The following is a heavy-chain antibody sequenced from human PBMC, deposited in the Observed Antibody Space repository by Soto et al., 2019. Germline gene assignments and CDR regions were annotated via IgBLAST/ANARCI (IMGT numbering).Heavy chain of an antibody. CDR2: IYHSGST. J-gene: IGHJ5*02. V-gene: IGHV4-30-2*01. CDR1: GGSISSGGYS. Sequence: QLQLQKSDSGLVKPSQTLSLTCAVSGGSISSGGYSWSWIRQPPGKGLEWIGYIYHSGSTYYNPSLKSHVTISVDRAKNQFSLKLSSVSAADTAVYYCARVPSPWGHGTLVTVSS. CDR3: ARVPSP.